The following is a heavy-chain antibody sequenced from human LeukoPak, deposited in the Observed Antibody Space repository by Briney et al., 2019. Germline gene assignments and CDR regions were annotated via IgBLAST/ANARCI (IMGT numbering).Heavy chain of an antibody. CDR3: ARLYGDLPDY. Sequence: SETLSLTRTVSGGSISSYYWSWIRQPPGKGLGWIGYIYYSGSTNYNPSLKSRVTISVDTSRNQFSLKLSSVTAADTAVYYCARLYGDLPDYWGQGTLVTVSS. CDR2: IYYSGST. CDR1: GGSISSYY. D-gene: IGHD4-17*01. J-gene: IGHJ4*02. V-gene: IGHV4-59*08.